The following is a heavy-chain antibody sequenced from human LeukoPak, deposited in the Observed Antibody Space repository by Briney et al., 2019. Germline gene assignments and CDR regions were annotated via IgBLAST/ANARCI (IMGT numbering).Heavy chain of an antibody. CDR3: ARENGVWTEENYYFDY. CDR2: TYYRSKWCN. Sequence: SQTLSLTCVISGDSVSSNSAAWSWIRQSPSRGLEWLGRTYYRSKWCNDYALSVDSRITITPDTSKNQFSLQLNSVTPEDTAVYYCARENGVWTEENYYFDYWGQGTLVTVSS. J-gene: IGHJ4*02. V-gene: IGHV6-1*01. D-gene: IGHD2-8*01. CDR1: GDSVSSNSAA.